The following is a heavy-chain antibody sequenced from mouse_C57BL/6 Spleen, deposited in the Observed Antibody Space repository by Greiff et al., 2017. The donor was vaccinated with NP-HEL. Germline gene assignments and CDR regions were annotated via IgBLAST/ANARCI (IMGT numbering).Heavy chain of an antibody. CDR3: ARQNYGSSGAY. V-gene: IGHV5-6*01. Sequence: EVQLVESGGDLVKPGGSLKLSCAASGFTFSSYGMSWVRQTPDKRLEWVATISSGGSYTYYPDSVKGRFTISRDNAKNILYLQMSSLKSEDTAMYYCARQNYGSSGAYWGQGTLVTVSA. CDR2: ISSGGSYT. CDR1: GFTFSSYG. J-gene: IGHJ3*01. D-gene: IGHD1-1*01.